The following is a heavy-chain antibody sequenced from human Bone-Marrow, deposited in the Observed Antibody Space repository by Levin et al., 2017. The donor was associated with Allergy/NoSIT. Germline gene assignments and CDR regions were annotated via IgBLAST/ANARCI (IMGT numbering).Heavy chain of an antibody. CDR2: IKRNTDGGST. CDR1: GFTFSVAW. V-gene: IGHV3-15*05. Sequence: PGESLKISCATSGFTFSVAWMNWVRQAPGKGLEWVGRIKRNTDGGSTDYAAPVKGRFTISRDDSKNMLYLQMNSLTIEDTGVYYCATDLYDFDFWYGPSGAFDLWGRGTKVTVSS. CDR3: ATDLYDFDFWYGPSGAFDL. J-gene: IGHJ3*01. D-gene: IGHD3-3*01.